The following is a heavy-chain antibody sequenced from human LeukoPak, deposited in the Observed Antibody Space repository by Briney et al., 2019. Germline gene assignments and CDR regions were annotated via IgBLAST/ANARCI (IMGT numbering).Heavy chain of an antibody. CDR2: IFGNGDTT. V-gene: IGHV3-23*01. CDR3: AKPNTMVRGGPCFDY. CDR1: GFSFSSYA. Sequence: WGSLRLSSAASGFSFSSYAMNRVRQAPGKGLEWVSIIFGNGDTTYYADSVKGRFTVSRDNSKDTLYLQMNDLRPDDTAIYYCAKPNTMVRGGPCFDYWGQGLLVTVSS. D-gene: IGHD3-10*01. J-gene: IGHJ4*02.